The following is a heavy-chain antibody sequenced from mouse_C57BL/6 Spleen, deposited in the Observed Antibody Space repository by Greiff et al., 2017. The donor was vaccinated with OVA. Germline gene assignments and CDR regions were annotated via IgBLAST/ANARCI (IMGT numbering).Heavy chain of an antibody. V-gene: IGHV2-5*01. J-gene: IGHJ3*01. CDR3: AKNLGIYYDYDEFAY. Sequence: VHLVESGPGLVQPSQSLSITCTVSGFSLTSYGVHWVRQSPGKGLEWLGVIWRGGSTDYNAAFMSRLSITKDNSKSQVFFKMNSLQADDTAIYYSAKNLGIYYDYDEFAYWGQGTLVTVSA. D-gene: IGHD2-4*01. CDR1: GFSLTSYG. CDR2: IWRGGST.